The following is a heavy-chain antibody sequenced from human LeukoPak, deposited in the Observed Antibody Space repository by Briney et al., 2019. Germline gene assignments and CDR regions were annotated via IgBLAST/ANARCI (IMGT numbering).Heavy chain of an antibody. J-gene: IGHJ4*02. Sequence: SETLSLTCTVSGGSISSGHYYWSWIRQPPGKGLEWIGYIYYSGSTYYNPSLKSRVTISVDTSKNQFSLKLSSVTAADTAVYYCARGHYYYDSSGSDYWGQGTLVTVSS. V-gene: IGHV4-30-4*08. CDR2: IYYSGST. D-gene: IGHD3-22*01. CDR1: GGSISSGHYY. CDR3: ARGHYYYDSSGSDY.